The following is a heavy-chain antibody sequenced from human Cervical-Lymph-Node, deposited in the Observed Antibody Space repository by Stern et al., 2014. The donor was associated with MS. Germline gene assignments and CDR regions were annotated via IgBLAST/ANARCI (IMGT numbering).Heavy chain of an antibody. CDR2: IDWNDKT. CDR1: GFSLVTSGVR. J-gene: IGHJ4*02. V-gene: IGHV2-70*04. Sequence: ESGPALVKPTQTLTLTCTFSGFSLVTSGVRVSWIRQPPGKALEWLARIDWNDKTFYNTSLMTRLTISKDTSKIQVVLTMTNVDPVDTATYYCARMMGSGYRHYFDYWGQGTPVTVS. D-gene: IGHD3-3*01. CDR3: ARMMGSGYRHYFDY.